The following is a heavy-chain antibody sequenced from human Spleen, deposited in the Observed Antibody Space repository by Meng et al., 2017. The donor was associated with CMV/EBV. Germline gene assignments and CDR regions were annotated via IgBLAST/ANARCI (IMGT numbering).Heavy chain of an antibody. CDR1: GGSINSYY. D-gene: IGHD6-6*01. V-gene: IGHV4-59*01. CDR2: IYYRGYT. CDR3: ARSMDVAARPRWFDP. J-gene: IGHJ5*02. Sequence: ESLKISCTVSGGSINSYYWSWIRQPPGKGLEWIGYIYYRGYTNYNPSLKSRVIMSVDSSKNQLSLKLTSVTAADTAVYYCARSMDVAARPRWFDPWGQGALVTVSS.